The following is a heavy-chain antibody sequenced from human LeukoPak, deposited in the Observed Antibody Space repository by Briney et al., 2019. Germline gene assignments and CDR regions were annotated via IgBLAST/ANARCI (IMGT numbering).Heavy chain of an antibody. CDR2: IYYSGST. CDR1: GGSISSYY. Sequence: SETLSLTCTVSGGSISSYYWSWIRQPPGKGLEWIGYIYYSGSTTYNPSLKSRVTISVETSKNQFSLKLTSVTAADTAVYYCARDNDFFDYWGQGTLVTVSS. V-gene: IGHV4-59*12. CDR3: ARDNDFFDY. J-gene: IGHJ4*02.